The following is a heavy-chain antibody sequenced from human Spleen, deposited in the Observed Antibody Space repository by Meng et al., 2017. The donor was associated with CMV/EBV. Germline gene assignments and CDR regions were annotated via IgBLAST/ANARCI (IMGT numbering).Heavy chain of an antibody. CDR1: FSGSD. CDR2: INHSGST. CDR3: ARGRGTEGRYYYDSSGYRLDY. Sequence: FSGSDWSWIRQPPGKGLEWIGEINHSGSTNYNPSLKSRVTISVDTSKNQFSLKLSSVTAADTAVYYCARGRGTEGRYYYDSSGYRLDYWGQGTLVTVSS. J-gene: IGHJ4*02. V-gene: IGHV4-34*01. D-gene: IGHD3-22*01.